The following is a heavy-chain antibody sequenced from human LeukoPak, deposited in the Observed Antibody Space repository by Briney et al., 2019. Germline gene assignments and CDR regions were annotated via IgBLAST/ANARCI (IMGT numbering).Heavy chain of an antibody. CDR2: ISGSGGST. Sequence: WVSAISGSGGSTYYADSVKGRFTISRDNSKNTLYLQMNSLRAEDTAVYYCAIIVVVPAALDYWGQGTLVTVSS. CDR3: AIIVVVPAALDY. V-gene: IGHV3-23*01. D-gene: IGHD2-2*01. J-gene: IGHJ4*02.